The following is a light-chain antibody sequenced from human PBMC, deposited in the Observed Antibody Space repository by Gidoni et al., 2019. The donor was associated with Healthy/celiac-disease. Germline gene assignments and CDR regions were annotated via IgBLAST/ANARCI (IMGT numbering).Light chain of an antibody. CDR1: QDISNY. CDR3: QQYDNLPYT. J-gene: IGKJ2*01. Sequence: DIQLTQSPSSLSASVGDRVTITCQASQDISNYLNWYQQKPGKAPKLLIYDASNLETGVPSRCSGSGSGTDFTFTISSLQAEDIAKYYCQQYDNLPYTFGQGTKLEIK. CDR2: DAS. V-gene: IGKV1-33*01.